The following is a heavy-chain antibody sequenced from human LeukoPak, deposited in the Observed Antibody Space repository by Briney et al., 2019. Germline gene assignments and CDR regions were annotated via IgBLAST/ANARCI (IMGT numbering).Heavy chain of an antibody. CDR3: ASGGGWVFNN. Sequence: GGSLRLSCAASGFTFSSYWMHWVRQAPGKAPVWVSRINTDGSSTTYADSVKGRFTISRDNAKNTLYLQMNSLRAEDTAVYYCASGGGWVFNNWGQGTLVTVSS. J-gene: IGHJ4*02. CDR1: GFTFSSYW. CDR2: INTDGSST. D-gene: IGHD6-19*01. V-gene: IGHV3-74*01.